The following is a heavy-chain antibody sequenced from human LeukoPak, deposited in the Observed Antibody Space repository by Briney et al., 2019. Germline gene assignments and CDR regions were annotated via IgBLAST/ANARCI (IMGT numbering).Heavy chain of an antibody. V-gene: IGHV6-1*01. D-gene: IGHD5-12*01. CDR2: TYYRSKWYN. J-gene: IGHJ4*02. CDR1: GDSVSSNSAA. CDR3: ARGSIRSTWL. Sequence: SQTLSLTCAISGDSVSSNSAAWSWIRQSPSRGLEWLGRTYYRSKWYNDYAVSVKSRITINPDTSKNQFSLQLNSVTPEDTGVYYGARGSIRSTWLWGQGTLVTVSS.